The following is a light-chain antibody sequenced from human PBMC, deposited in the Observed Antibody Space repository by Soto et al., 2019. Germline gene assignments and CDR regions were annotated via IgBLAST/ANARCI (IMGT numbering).Light chain of an antibody. Sequence: QSVLTQPPSVSGAPGQRVTISCTGSSSNIGADYDVHWYQHLPGTAPKLLIYGNNNRPSGVPDRFSGYKSGSTASLAITGLQAEDEADYYCQSYDARLSDSYVFGTGTKVTVL. CDR3: QSYDARLSDSYV. V-gene: IGLV1-40*01. CDR2: GNN. CDR1: SSNIGADYD. J-gene: IGLJ1*01.